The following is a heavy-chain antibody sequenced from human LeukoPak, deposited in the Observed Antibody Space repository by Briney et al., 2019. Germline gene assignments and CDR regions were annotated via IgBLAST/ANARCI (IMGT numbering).Heavy chain of an antibody. J-gene: IGHJ2*01. CDR2: IRFDGINK. CDR3: AKVDWYLDL. V-gene: IGHV3-30*02. CDR1: GFTFSSYA. Sequence: GGSLRLSCAASGFTFSSYAMHWVRQAPGKGLEWVAFIRFDGINKYYADSVKGRFTISRDNSKNTLYLQMNSLRPEDTAVYYCAKVDWYLDLWGHGTLITVSS.